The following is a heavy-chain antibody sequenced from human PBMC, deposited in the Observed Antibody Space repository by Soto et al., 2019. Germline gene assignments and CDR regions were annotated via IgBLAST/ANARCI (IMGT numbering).Heavy chain of an antibody. Sequence: GGSLRLSCAASGFTFSSYAMHWVRQAPGKGLEWVAVISYDGSNKYYADSVKGRFTISRDNSKNTLYLQMNSLRAEDTAVYYCARSIHPYNWFDPWGQGTLVTVSS. CDR1: GFTFSSYA. CDR2: ISYDGSNK. J-gene: IGHJ5*02. CDR3: ARSIHPYNWFDP. V-gene: IGHV3-30-3*01.